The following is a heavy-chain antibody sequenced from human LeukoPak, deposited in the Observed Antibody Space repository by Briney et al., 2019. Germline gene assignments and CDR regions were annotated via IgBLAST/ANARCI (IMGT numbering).Heavy chain of an antibody. CDR3: ARGTPTTRDFGN. Sequence: GGSLRLSCAASGFTFSYYSMNWVRQAPGKGLEWVSAISSSSSYIYYADSMKGRFTISRDNAKNSLNLQMNNVRAEDTAVYYCARGTPTTRDFGNWGQGALVTVSS. V-gene: IGHV3-21*01. J-gene: IGHJ4*02. CDR1: GFTFSYYS. CDR2: ISSSSSYI. D-gene: IGHD4-11*01.